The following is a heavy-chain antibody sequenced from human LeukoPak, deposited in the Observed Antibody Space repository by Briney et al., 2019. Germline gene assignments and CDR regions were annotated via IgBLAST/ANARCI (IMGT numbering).Heavy chain of an antibody. CDR1: GFTFSSYA. CDR2: IGSSGSTT. J-gene: IGHJ4*02. Sequence: PGGSLRLSCAASGFTFSSYAMSWVRQAPGKGLEWVSAIGSSGSTTYYADSVKGRFTISRDNSKNTLYLQMNSLRAEDTAVYYCAKIVAGLDYWGQGTLVTVSS. V-gene: IGHV3-23*01. CDR3: AKIVAGLDY. D-gene: IGHD2-15*01.